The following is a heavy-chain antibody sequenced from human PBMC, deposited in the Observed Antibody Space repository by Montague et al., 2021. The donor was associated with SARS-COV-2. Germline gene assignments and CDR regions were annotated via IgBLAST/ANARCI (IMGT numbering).Heavy chain of an antibody. V-gene: IGHV4-59*08. D-gene: IGHD3-9*01. CDR2: VLYNKGT. J-gene: IGHJ4*02. CDR3: VRLPHYDGLNGPPDF. Sequence: SETLSLTCTVSGVSVTDYYWSWIRQPPGKGLEWVGDVLYNKGTSFNPSLKSRVAISVDTSKNQFSLRLTSVTAADTAFYYCVRLPHYDGLNGPPDFWDQGTLVTVSS. CDR1: GVSVTDYY.